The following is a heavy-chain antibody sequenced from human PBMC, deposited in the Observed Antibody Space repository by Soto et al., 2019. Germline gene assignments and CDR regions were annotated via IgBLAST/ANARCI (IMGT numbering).Heavy chain of an antibody. CDR3: ATTLGYCISTSCYVNWFDP. Sequence: SETLSLTCTVSGGSISSGGYYWSWIRQHPGKGLEWIGYIYYSGSTYYNPSLKSRVTISVDTSKNQFSLKLSSVTAADTAVYYCATTLGYCISTSCYVNWFDPWGQGTLVTVSS. J-gene: IGHJ5*02. CDR1: GGSISSGGYY. CDR2: IYYSGST. D-gene: IGHD2-2*01. V-gene: IGHV4-31*03.